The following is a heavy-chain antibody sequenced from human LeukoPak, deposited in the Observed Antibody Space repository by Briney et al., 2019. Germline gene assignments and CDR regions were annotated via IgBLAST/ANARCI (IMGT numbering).Heavy chain of an antibody. J-gene: IGHJ5*02. V-gene: IGHV4-4*02. D-gene: IGHD3-22*01. CDR3: ARKEYDTPNWFDP. Sequence: PSETLSLTCAVSGGSISSSKWWSWVRQPPGKGLEWIGEIYHSGSTNYNPSLKSRVTISVDKSKNQFSLKLTSVTAADTAVYYCARKEYDTPNWFDPWGQGTLVTVSS. CDR2: IYHSGST. CDR1: GGSISSSKW.